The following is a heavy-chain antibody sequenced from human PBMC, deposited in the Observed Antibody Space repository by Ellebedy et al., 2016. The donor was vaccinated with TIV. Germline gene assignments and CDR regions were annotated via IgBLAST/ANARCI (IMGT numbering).Heavy chain of an antibody. Sequence: SETLSLXXTVSGYSIRSGYYWGWIRQPPGKGLEWIGTIYRHGNTYYNPSLKSRVTISVDTSKNQFSLKLSSVTAADTAVYYCARDDYAGNFAYYYAMDVWGQGTTVTVSS. CDR1: GYSIRSGYY. V-gene: IGHV4-38-2*02. CDR2: IYRHGNT. D-gene: IGHD4-23*01. J-gene: IGHJ6*02. CDR3: ARDDYAGNFAYYYAMDV.